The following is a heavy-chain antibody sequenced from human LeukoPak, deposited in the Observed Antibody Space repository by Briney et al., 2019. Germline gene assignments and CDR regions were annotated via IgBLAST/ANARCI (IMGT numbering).Heavy chain of an antibody. V-gene: IGHV1-2*04. Sequence: ASVKVSCKASRYTFTGYYMHWVRQAPGQGLEWMGWINPNSGGTNYAQKFQGWVTMTRDTSISTAYMELSRLRSDDTAVYYCAREATTTTHDYGDLNWFDPWGQGTLVTVSS. J-gene: IGHJ5*02. CDR1: RYTFTGYY. CDR2: INPNSGGT. CDR3: AREATTTTHDYGDLNWFDP. D-gene: IGHD4-17*01.